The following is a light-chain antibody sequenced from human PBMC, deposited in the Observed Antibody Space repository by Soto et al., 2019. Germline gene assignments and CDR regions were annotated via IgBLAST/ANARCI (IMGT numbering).Light chain of an antibody. CDR1: QGISSA. J-gene: IGKJ4*01. Sequence: AIQLTQSPSSLSASIGDRVTITCRASQGISSALAWYQQKPGRALKLLIYDASNLESGVPSRFRGSGSGTHFSLTISSLQPEDFAAYYCQQFNSFPLTFGGGTKVEIK. V-gene: IGKV1-13*02. CDR2: DAS. CDR3: QQFNSFPLT.